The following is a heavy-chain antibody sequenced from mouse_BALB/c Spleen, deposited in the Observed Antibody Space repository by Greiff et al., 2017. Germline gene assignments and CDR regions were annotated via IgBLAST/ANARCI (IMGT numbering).Heavy chain of an antibody. CDR1: GYTFTDYE. V-gene: IGHV1-15*01. J-gene: IGHJ2*01. CDR2: IDPETGGT. D-gene: IGHD1-2*01. Sequence: QVQLQQSGAELVRPGASVTLSCKASGYTFTDYEMHWVKQTPVHGLEWIGAIDPETGGTAYNQKFKGKATLTADKSSSTAYMELRSLTSEDSAVYYCPSLLRLRRYFDDWGQGTTLTVSS. CDR3: PSLLRLRRYFDD.